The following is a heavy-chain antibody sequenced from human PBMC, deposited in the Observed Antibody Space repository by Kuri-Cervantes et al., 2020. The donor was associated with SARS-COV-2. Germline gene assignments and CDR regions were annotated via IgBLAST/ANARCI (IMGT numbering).Heavy chain of an antibody. CDR2: IKSKTDGGTT. V-gene: IGHV3-15*01. D-gene: IGHD4-17*01. CDR1: GFTFSNAW. CDR3: TTYPSLNGDENWFDP. Sequence: GESLKISCAASGFTFSNAWMSWVRQAPGKGLEWVGRIKSKTDGGTTDYAAPVKGRFTISRDDSKNTLYLQMNSLKTEDTAVYYCTTYPSLNGDENWFDPWGQGTLVTVSS. J-gene: IGHJ5*02.